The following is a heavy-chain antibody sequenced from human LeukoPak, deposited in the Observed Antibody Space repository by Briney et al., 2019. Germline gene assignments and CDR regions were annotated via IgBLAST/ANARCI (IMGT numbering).Heavy chain of an antibody. J-gene: IGHJ3*02. Sequence: GGSLRLSCAASEFSVGSNYMTWVRQAPGKGLEWVSYISSSSSTIYYADSVKGRFTISRDNAKNSLYLQMNSLRAEDTAVYYCARDEMGPMGHAFDIWGQGTMVTVSS. CDR3: ARDEMGPMGHAFDI. CDR2: ISSSSSTI. V-gene: IGHV3-48*01. CDR1: EFSVGSNY. D-gene: IGHD5-24*01.